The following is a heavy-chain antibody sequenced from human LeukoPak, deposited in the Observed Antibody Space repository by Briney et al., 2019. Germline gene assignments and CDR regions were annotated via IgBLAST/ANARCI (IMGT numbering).Heavy chain of an antibody. Sequence: GSLRLSCAASGFTFSSYAMSWVRQAPGKGLEWVSAISGSGLSTYYADSVKGRFTISRDNSKNTLYLQMNSLRAEDTALYYCAKDPEAMVISYYFDYWGQGTLVTVSS. V-gene: IGHV3-23*01. CDR3: AKDPEAMVISYYFDY. D-gene: IGHD5-18*01. CDR2: ISGSGLST. CDR1: GFTFSSYA. J-gene: IGHJ4*02.